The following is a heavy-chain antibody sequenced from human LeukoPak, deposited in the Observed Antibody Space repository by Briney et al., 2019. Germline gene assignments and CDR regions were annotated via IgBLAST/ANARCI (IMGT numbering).Heavy chain of an antibody. D-gene: IGHD5-12*01. Sequence: PGGSLRLSCAASGFTFSSYEMNWVRQAPGKGLEWVSYISSSGSTIYYADSVKGRFTISRDNAKNSLYLQMNSLRAEDTAVYYCASEGEYSGYDYYYYYGMEVWGKGTTVTVSS. J-gene: IGHJ6*04. CDR3: ASEGEYSGYDYYYYYGMEV. CDR2: ISSSGSTI. CDR1: GFTFSSYE. V-gene: IGHV3-48*03.